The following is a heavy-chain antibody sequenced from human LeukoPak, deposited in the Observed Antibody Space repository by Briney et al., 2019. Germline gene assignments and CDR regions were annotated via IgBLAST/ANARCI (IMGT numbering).Heavy chain of an antibody. V-gene: IGHV3-48*02. CDR2: ITSTGSTI. J-gene: IGHJ4*02. Sequence: GGPRRLSWAPPGFTFSTYPMNGAAQPQGRGRKGVSSITSTGSTIYYADSVKGRFTISRDNAKNSLYLQMNSLRDEDTAVYYCARDFSVAARKIDYWGQGTLVTVSS. D-gene: IGHD2-15*01. CDR1: GFTFSTYP. CDR3: ARDFSVAARKIDY.